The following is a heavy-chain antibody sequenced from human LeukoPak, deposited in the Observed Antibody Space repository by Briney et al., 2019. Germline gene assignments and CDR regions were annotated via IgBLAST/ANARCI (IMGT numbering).Heavy chain of an antibody. D-gene: IGHD2-8*01. CDR2: IHYSGSS. Sequence: SETLSLTCTVSGDSTSNFYWNWIRQSPGKALEWIGNIHYSGSSVYNLSLKSRGTISIDTSRRQFFLKLNSVTAADTAVYFCALAPNSNWFDFWGPGILVTVSS. CDR1: GDSTSNFY. CDR3: ALAPNSNWFDF. J-gene: IGHJ5*01. V-gene: IGHV4-59*03.